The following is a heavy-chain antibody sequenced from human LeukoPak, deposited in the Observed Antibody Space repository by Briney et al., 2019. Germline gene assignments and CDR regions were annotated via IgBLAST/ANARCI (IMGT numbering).Heavy chain of an antibody. CDR1: GYTFTGYY. CDR3: ARDRRITMVRGVRNWFDH. D-gene: IGHD3-10*01. CDR2: INPNSGGT. V-gene: IGHV1-2*02. Sequence: ASVKVSCRASGYTFTGYYMHWVRQAPGQGLEWMGWINPNSGGTNYAQKFQGRVTMTRDTSISTAYMELSRLRSDDTAVYYCARDRRITMVRGVRNWFDHWGQGTLVTVSS. J-gene: IGHJ5*02.